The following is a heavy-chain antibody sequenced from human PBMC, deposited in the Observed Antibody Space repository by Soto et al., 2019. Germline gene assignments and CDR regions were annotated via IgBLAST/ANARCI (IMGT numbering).Heavy chain of an antibody. V-gene: IGHV4-34*01. Sequence: XETLSLACAVYGGSFRGYHCSWIRQPPGKGLEWIGEINHSGSTNYNPSLKSRVIISLETSKNQFSLILTSVTAADTAVYYCARGLSSSATFYHYSGMEVRGQGTTVTV. CDR2: INHSGST. D-gene: IGHD6-6*01. CDR3: ARGLSSSATFYHYSGMEV. J-gene: IGHJ6*02. CDR1: GGSFRGYH.